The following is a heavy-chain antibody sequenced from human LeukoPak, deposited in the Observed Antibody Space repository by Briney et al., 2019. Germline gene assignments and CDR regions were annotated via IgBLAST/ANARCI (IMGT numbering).Heavy chain of an antibody. D-gene: IGHD3-3*01. V-gene: IGHV1-2*02. CDR3: ASDGVSSSNDFWSGYYTPDY. J-gene: IGHJ4*02. Sequence: ASVKVSCKASGYTFTGYYMHWVRRAPGQGLEWMGWINPNSGGTNYAQKFQGRVTMTRDTSISTAYMELSRLRSDDTAVYYCASDGVSSSNDFWSGYYTPDYWGQGTLVTVSS. CDR1: GYTFTGYY. CDR2: INPNSGGT.